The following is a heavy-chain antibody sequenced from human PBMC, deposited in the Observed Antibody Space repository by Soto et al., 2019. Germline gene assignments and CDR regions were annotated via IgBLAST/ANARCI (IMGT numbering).Heavy chain of an antibody. V-gene: IGHV4-59*02. J-gene: IGHJ4*02. CDR3: ATAVASFDY. Sequence: SVTLSLTCTVSGNTGTVSSHYWSWIRQPPGKGLEWIGYIYYSGNTDYNPSLKSRVTISLDTSRNQFSLKLNSVTAADTAVYFCATAVASFDYWGQGTLVTVSS. D-gene: IGHD5-12*01. CDR1: GNTGTVSSHY. CDR2: IYYSGNT.